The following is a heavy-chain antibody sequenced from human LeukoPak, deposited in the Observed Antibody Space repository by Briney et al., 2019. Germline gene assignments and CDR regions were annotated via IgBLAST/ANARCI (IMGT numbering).Heavy chain of an antibody. V-gene: IGHV3-23*01. J-gene: IGHJ1*01. CDR1: GFTFSSYA. Sequence: GGSLRLSCAASGFTFSSYAMSWVRQAPGKGLEWVSAISGSGGSTYYADSVKGRFTISRDNSKNTLYLQMNSLRAEDTAVCYCAKDGVAADFQHWGQGTLVTVSS. D-gene: IGHD6-13*01. CDR3: AKDGVAADFQH. CDR2: ISGSGGST.